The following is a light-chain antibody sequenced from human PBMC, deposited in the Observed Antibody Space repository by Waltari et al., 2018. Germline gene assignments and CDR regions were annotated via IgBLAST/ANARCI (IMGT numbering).Light chain of an antibody. Sequence: QSALTQPASVSGSPGHSITISCTGTSSDVGGYDYVSWYQQHPGKAPKLRIYDVSSRPSGVSNRFSGSKSCNTASLTISGLQAEDEADYYCNSYTSSSTLVFGGGTKLTVL. J-gene: IGLJ2*01. CDR2: DVS. CDR1: SSDVGGYDY. CDR3: NSYTSSSTLV. V-gene: IGLV2-14*03.